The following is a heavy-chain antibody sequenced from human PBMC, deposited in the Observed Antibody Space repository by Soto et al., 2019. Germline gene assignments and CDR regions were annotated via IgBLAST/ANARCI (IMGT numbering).Heavy chain of an antibody. Sequence: PGESQKISCKGSGDTFPSYWIAWVRQMSGKGLEWMGIIYSGDSETRYSPSFQGQVTTSADKTITTAYLPWSSLKASATALYYCATLTSYYVRGGHYTDSDDDFDNWGQGTMVTVSS. V-gene: IGHV5-51*01. D-gene: IGHD3-10*02. J-gene: IGHJ3*02. CDR3: ATLTSYYVRGGHYTDSDDDFDN. CDR2: IYSGDSET. CDR1: GDTFPSYW.